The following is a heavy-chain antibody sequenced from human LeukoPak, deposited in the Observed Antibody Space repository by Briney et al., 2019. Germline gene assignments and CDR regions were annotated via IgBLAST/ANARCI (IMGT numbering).Heavy chain of an antibody. CDR1: GYTFTGYY. CDR3: ARGYSSSSVELDY. D-gene: IGHD6-6*01. V-gene: IGHV1-2*02. J-gene: IGHJ4*02. CDR2: INPNSGGT. Sequence: ASVKVSCKASGYTFTGYYMHWVRQAPGQGLEWMGWINPNSGGTNYAQKSQGRVTMTRDTSISTAYMELSRLRSDDTAVYYCARGYSSSSVELDYWGQGTLVTVSS.